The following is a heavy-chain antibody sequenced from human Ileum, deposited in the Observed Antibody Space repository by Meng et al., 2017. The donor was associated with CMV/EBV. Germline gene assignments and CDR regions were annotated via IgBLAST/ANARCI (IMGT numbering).Heavy chain of an antibody. V-gene: IGHV3-23*01. CDR3: GKDGGNLWILWDY. CDR2: ISNSGDST. CDR1: GFTFRLCA. Sequence: ACGFTFRLCAMTWVRQAPGKGLEWVSLISNSGDSTYYADSVKGRFTISRDNSKNTLFLQMNSLRDEDTAIYYCGKDGGNLWILWDYWGQGTLVTVSS. J-gene: IGHJ4*02. D-gene: IGHD5-18*01.